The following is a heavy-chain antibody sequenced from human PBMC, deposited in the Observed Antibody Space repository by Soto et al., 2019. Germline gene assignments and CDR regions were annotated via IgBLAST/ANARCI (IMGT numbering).Heavy chain of an antibody. Sequence: ASVKVSCKASGYTFTSYYLHWVRQAPGQALEWMGIINPSGGSTSYAQKFQGRVIMTRDTSTSTVYMELNSLRSEDTAVYYCARSLGGTTDWAFDIWGQGTMVTVSS. CDR2: INPSGGST. D-gene: IGHD1-1*01. CDR3: ARSLGGTTDWAFDI. CDR1: GYTFTSYY. J-gene: IGHJ3*02. V-gene: IGHV1-46*03.